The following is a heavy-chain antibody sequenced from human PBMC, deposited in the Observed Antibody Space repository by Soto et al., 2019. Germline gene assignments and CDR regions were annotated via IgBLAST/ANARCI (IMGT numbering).Heavy chain of an antibody. CDR2: IWYDGSNK. D-gene: IGHD3-3*01. CDR3: ARDSRYYDFWSGYYDNWFDP. Sequence: LRLSCAASGFTFSSYGMHWVRQAPGKGLEWVAVIWYDGSNKYYADSVKGRFTISRDNSKNTLYLQMNSLRAEDTAVYYCARDSRYYDFWSGYYDNWFDPWGQGTLVTVSS. J-gene: IGHJ5*02. CDR1: GFTFSSYG. V-gene: IGHV3-33*01.